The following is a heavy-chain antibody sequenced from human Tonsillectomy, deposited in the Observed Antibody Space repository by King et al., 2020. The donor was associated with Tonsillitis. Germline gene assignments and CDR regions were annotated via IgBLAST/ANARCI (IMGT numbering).Heavy chain of an antibody. CDR3: TTVNIVAYDAFDI. V-gene: IGHV3-73*02. D-gene: IGHD5-12*01. CDR2: IRTKANSYAT. Sequence: VQLVESGGGLVQPGGSLKVSCAASGFTFSGSAMHWVRQASGKGLEWVGRIRTKANSYATAYAASVKGRFTISRDDSKNTAYLQMNSLNTEDTAVYYCTTVNIVAYDAFDIWGQGTMVTVSS. J-gene: IGHJ3*02. CDR1: GFTFSGSA.